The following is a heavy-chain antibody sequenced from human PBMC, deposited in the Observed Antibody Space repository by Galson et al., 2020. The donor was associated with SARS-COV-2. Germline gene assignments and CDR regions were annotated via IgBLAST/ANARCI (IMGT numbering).Heavy chain of an antibody. Sequence: GGSLRLSCAGSGFSFSDHFMDWVRQAPGKGLEWVASIANNPEAFPTQYAASVRGRFAMSRDDSHNSVSLQMNTLKTEDTAVYYCARDSRTALDSWGPGTLVTVSS. CDR1: GFSFSDHF. J-gene: IGHJ4*02. CDR3: ARDSRTALDS. V-gene: IGHV3-72*01. CDR2: IANNPEAFPT.